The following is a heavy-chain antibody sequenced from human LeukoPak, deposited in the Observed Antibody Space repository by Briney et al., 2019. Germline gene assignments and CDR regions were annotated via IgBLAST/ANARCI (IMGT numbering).Heavy chain of an antibody. V-gene: IGHV4-4*02. D-gene: IGHD6-13*01. Sequence: KSSGTLSLTCAVSGGSISSSNWWSWVRQPPGKGLEWIGEIYHSGSTNYNPSLKSRVTISVDTSKNQFSLKLSSVTAADTAVYYCARLVVSSWYHEVLLGRDYWGQGTLVTVSS. CDR2: IYHSGST. CDR3: ARLVVSSWYHEVLLGRDY. J-gene: IGHJ4*02. CDR1: GGSISSSNW.